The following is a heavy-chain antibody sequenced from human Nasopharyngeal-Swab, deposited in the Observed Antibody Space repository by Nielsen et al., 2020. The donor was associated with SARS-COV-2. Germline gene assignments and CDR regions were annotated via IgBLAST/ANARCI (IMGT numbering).Heavy chain of an antibody. CDR2: ISYDGSNK. J-gene: IGHJ4*02. D-gene: IGHD6-13*01. Sequence: LKISCAASGFTFSSYGMHWVRQAPGKGLEWVAVISYDGSNKYYADSVKGRFTISRDNAKNSLYLQMNSLRAEDTAVYYCARDPAAAAPSHRWGQGTLVTVSS. CDR3: ARDPAAAAPSHR. CDR1: GFTFSSYG. V-gene: IGHV3-30*03.